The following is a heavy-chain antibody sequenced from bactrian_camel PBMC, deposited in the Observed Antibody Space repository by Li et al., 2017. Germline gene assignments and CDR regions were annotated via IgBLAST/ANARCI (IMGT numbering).Heavy chain of an antibody. D-gene: IGHD5*01. CDR1: GFAFNESR. V-gene: IGHV3S1*01. Sequence: HVQLVESGGGLVQPGGSLRLSCAASGFAFNESRMSWVRQVPGKELEWVSAINSGGGSTYYGDYVQGRFTISRDNAKNTLYPQLNSLKTEDSAMYYCAKGTGWGPGFVYWGQGTQVTVS. J-gene: IGHJ6*01. CDR2: INSGGGST. CDR3: AKGTGWGPGFVY.